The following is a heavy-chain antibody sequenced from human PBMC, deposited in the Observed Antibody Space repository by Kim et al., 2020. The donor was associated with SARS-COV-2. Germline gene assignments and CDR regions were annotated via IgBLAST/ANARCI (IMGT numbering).Heavy chain of an antibody. CDR3: ATGTTVTTAEVVQH. J-gene: IGHJ1*01. CDR1: GLTFRSYA. V-gene: IGHV3-23*01. CDR2: ISGGGGNT. D-gene: IGHD4-17*01. Sequence: GGSLRLSCAASGLTFRSYAMRWVRQAPGEGLEWVSSISGGGGNTYYAESVKGRFTISRDNSKSTLYLQMSTLRAEDTAVYYCATGTTVTTAEVVQHWGQGTLVIVSS.